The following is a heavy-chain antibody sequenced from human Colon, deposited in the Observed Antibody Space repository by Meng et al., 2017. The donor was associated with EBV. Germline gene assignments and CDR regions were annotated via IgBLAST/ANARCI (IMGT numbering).Heavy chain of an antibody. CDR3: ARRLAALDY. CDR1: GGSISSGGYY. CDR2: INYSGNT. V-gene: IGHV4-31*03. Sequence: QVQLQESGPGLVKPSQTLSLTCTVSGGSISSGGYYWTWIRQPPGKGLEWVAEINYSGNTNYSPSLKSRVTISIDTSKNQFSLKLSSVTAADTAIYYCARRLAALDYWGQGTLVTVSS. J-gene: IGHJ4*02. D-gene: IGHD6-19*01.